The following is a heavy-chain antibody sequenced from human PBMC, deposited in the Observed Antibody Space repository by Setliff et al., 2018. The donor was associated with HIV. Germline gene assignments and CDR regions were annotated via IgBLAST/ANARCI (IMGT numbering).Heavy chain of an antibody. CDR2: IYHTGST. Sequence: SETLSLTCVVSGNSISSGYYWGWVRQPPGKGLEWIGSIYHTGSTYYNPSLKGRVTISVDAPERHFSLRMTSTTAADTAIYYCARGVPLLPPNFWGQGTLVTVSS. V-gene: IGHV4-38-2*01. J-gene: IGHJ4*02. D-gene: IGHD2-15*01. CDR1: GNSISSGYY. CDR3: ARGVPLLPPNF.